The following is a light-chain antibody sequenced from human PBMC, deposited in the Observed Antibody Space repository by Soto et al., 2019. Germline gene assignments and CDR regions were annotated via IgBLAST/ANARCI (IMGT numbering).Light chain of an antibody. CDR3: SAYAGISTL. CDR1: SNDVGAYNY. J-gene: IGLJ2*01. V-gene: IGLV2-8*01. Sequence: QSVLTQPPSASGSPGQSVTISCTGTSNDVGAYNYVSWYQQHPGKAPKLMIYEVSKRPSGVPDRFSGSKSGNTASLTVSGLQAEDEADYYCSAYAGISTLFGGGTKLTVL. CDR2: EVS.